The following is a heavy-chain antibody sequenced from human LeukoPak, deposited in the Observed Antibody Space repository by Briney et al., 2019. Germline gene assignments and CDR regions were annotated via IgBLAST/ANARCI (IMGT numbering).Heavy chain of an antibody. CDR2: ISAYNGNT. CDR1: GYTFTGYY. Sequence: VASVKVSCKASGYTFTGYYMHWVRQAPGQGLEWMGWISAYNGNTNYAQKLQGRATMTTDTSTSTAYMELRSLRSDDTAVYYCARDYYGSGSYYNVPGFGYWGQGTLVTVSS. D-gene: IGHD3-10*01. CDR3: ARDYYGSGSYYNVPGFGY. J-gene: IGHJ4*02. V-gene: IGHV1-18*04.